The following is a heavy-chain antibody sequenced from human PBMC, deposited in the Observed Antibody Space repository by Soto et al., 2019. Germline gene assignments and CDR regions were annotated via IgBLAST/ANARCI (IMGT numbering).Heavy chain of an antibody. V-gene: IGHV4-30-4*01. CDR1: GDSISSGDYY. J-gene: IGHJ5*02. Sequence: SETLSLTCTVSGDSISSGDYYWSWVRQSPGKGLEWIGCIYYSGTTYYNPSLETRLTMSVDTSKNQFSLRLSSVTAADTAVYYCARHSVGYCSGGSCYGWFDPWGQGTLVTVSS. CDR2: IYYSGTT. CDR3: ARHSVGYCSGGSCYGWFDP. D-gene: IGHD2-15*01.